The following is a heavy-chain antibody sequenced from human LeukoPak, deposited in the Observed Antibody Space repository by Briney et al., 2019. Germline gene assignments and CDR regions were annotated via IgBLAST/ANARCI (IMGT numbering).Heavy chain of an antibody. CDR3: ARAVPEWSGAFAI. V-gene: IGHV1-69*05. Sequence: SVKVSCKASGGTFSSCAISWVRQAPGQGLEWMGRIIPIFGTANYAQKFQGRVTITTDESTSTAYMELSSLRSEDTAVYYCARAVPEWSGAFAIWGQGTMVTVSS. J-gene: IGHJ3*02. CDR2: IIPIFGTA. CDR1: GGTFSSCA. D-gene: IGHD3-3*01.